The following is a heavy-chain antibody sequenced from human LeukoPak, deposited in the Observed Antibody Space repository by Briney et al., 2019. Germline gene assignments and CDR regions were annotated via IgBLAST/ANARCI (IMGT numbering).Heavy chain of an antibody. J-gene: IGHJ4*02. CDR2: INFNNGGT. D-gene: IGHD3-16*01. CDR3: ARSGAPWGLDY. Sequence: ASVKGSCKASGNTFTGYFIHLVRQAPGQGLEWMGWINFNNGGTNYEQKFLGRFTMTRDASISTAYMELNRLTSDDTAVYYCARSGAPWGLDYWGQGTLVTVSS. CDR1: GNTFTGYF. V-gene: IGHV1-2*02.